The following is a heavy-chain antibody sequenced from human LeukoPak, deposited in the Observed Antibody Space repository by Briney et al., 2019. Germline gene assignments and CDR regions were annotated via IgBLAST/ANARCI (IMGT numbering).Heavy chain of an antibody. J-gene: IGHJ4*02. Sequence: ASVKVSCKASGYTFTGYYMHWVRQATGQGLEWMGWMNPNSGNTGYAQKFQGRVTMTRNTSISTAYMELSSLRSEDTAVYYCTRALRIAAAGTGGYWGQGTLVTVSS. CDR1: GYTFTGYY. D-gene: IGHD6-13*01. CDR3: TRALRIAAAGTGGY. CDR2: MNPNSGNT. V-gene: IGHV1-8*02.